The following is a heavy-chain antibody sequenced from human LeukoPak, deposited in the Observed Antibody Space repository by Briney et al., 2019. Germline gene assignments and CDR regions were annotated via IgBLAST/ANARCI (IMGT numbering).Heavy chain of an antibody. Sequence: SVKVSRKASGGTFSSYAISWVRQAPGRGLEWMGRIIPILGTANYAQKFQGRVTITADKSTSTAYMELSSLRSEDTAVYYCAREDCSGGSCYSSYYYGMDVWGQGTTVTVSS. V-gene: IGHV1-69*04. D-gene: IGHD2-15*01. CDR1: GGTFSSYA. J-gene: IGHJ6*02. CDR2: IIPILGTA. CDR3: AREDCSGGSCYSSYYYGMDV.